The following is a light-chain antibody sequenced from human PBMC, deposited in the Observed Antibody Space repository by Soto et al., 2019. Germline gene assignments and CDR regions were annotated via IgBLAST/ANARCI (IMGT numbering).Light chain of an antibody. CDR1: SSDFGGDDF. CDR3: CSYAGSYTLYV. Sequence: QSALTQPRSVSGSPGQSVTISCTGTSSDFGGDDFVSWYQHHPAKAPKLMIYDVSKRPSGVPDRFSGSKSGNTASLTISGLHAEDEADYCCCSYAGSYTLYVYGTGTKVIVL. J-gene: IGLJ1*01. CDR2: DVS. V-gene: IGLV2-11*01.